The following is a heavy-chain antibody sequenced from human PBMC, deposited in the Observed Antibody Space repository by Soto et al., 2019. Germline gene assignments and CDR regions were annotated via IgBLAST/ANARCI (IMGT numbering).Heavy chain of an antibody. CDR1: GGSISSGGYY. J-gene: IGHJ4*02. V-gene: IGHV4-31*03. CDR3: ARAFDDSGAQSDY. Sequence: SESLSLTCTVSGGSISSGGYYWSWIRQHPGKGLEWIGYIYHSGSTYYNPSLKSRVTISVDTSKNQFSLKLSSVTAADTAVYYCARAFDDSGAQSDYWGQRTQVTVSS. CDR2: IYHSGST. D-gene: IGHD4-17*01.